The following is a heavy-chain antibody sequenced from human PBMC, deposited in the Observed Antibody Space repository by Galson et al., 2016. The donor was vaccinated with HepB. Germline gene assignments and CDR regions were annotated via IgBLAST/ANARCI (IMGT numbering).Heavy chain of an antibody. CDR3: ARDLAGPFDS. CDR2: INEDGSTT. D-gene: IGHD6-19*01. CDR1: GFTFSRSA. J-gene: IGHJ4*02. Sequence: SLRLSCAASGFTFSRSAMHWVRQAPGKGLVWVSRINEDGSTTTYADSVKGRFTISRDNAKNTLYLQMISLRAEDTAVYYCARDLAGPFDSWGQGTQVTVSS. V-gene: IGHV3-74*01.